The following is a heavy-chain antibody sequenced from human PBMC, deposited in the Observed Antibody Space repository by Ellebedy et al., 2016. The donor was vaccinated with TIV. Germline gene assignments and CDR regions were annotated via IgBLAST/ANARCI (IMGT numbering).Heavy chain of an antibody. Sequence: PGGSLRLSCAASGFIFSGSWMTRVRQAPGKGLEWVANINQDGSDEYYVDSVKGRFTISRDNAKNSLYLQMNSLRAEDTAVYYCARGRGFSSSWYRSRFYYGMDVWGQGTTVTVSS. J-gene: IGHJ6*02. D-gene: IGHD6-13*01. CDR2: INQDGSDE. CDR3: ARGRGFSSSWYRSRFYYGMDV. CDR1: GFIFSGSW. V-gene: IGHV3-7*01.